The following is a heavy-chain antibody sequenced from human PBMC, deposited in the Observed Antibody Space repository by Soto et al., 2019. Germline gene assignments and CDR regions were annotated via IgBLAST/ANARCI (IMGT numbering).Heavy chain of an antibody. V-gene: IGHV3-33*01. J-gene: IGHJ4*02. CDR3: AGDYYDSSGYYPLGY. CDR2: IWNDGGNK. CDR1: GFTFSSYG. Sequence: GGSLRLSCAASGFTFSSYGMHWVRQAPGKGLEWVAVIWNDGGNKYYAESVKGRFTISRDNSKNTLYLQLNSLRAEDTAVYYCAGDYYDSSGYYPLGYWGQGTLVTVSS. D-gene: IGHD3-22*01.